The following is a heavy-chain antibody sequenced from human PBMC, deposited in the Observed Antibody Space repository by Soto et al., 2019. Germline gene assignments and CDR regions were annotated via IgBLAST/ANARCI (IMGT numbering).Heavy chain of an antibody. J-gene: IGHJ6*02. CDR1: GFTFSSYG. CDR3: AKVLYCSGGSCYDYYYYGMDV. V-gene: IGHV3-30*18. Sequence: VQLVESGGGVVQPGRSLRLSCAASGFTFSSYGMHWVRQAPGKGLEWVAVISYDGSNKYYADSVKGRFTISRDNSKNTLYLQMNSLRAEDTAVYYCAKVLYCSGGSCYDYYYYGMDVWGQGTTVTVSS. D-gene: IGHD2-15*01. CDR2: ISYDGSNK.